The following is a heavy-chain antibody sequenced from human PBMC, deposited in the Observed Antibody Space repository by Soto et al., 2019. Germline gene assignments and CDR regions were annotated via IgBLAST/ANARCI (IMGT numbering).Heavy chain of an antibody. CDR2: TFYRSKWLN. CDR1: GDSVSSNTAA. Sequence: QVQLQQSGPGLLKASQTLSLTCDISGDSVSSNTAAWNWIRQSPSRGLEWLGRTFYRSKWLNDYGVSVKGRITITADTSKNQFSLHLNSVTPEDTAIYYCARDELHYRTPLDSWGQGTLVTVSS. V-gene: IGHV6-1*01. CDR3: ARDELHYRTPLDS. J-gene: IGHJ4*02. D-gene: IGHD3-10*01.